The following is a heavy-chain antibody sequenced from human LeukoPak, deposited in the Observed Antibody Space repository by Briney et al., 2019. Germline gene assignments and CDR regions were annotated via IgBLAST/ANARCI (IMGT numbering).Heavy chain of an antibody. Sequence: GRSLRLSCAASGFTFSSYAMHWVRQAPGKGLEWVAVISYDGSNKYYADSVKGRFTISRDNSKNTLYLQMNSLRAEDTAVYYCARDVSQLRHASDYWGQGTLVTVSS. V-gene: IGHV3-30-3*01. D-gene: IGHD4-23*01. J-gene: IGHJ4*02. CDR3: ARDVSQLRHASDY. CDR1: GFTFSSYA. CDR2: ISYDGSNK.